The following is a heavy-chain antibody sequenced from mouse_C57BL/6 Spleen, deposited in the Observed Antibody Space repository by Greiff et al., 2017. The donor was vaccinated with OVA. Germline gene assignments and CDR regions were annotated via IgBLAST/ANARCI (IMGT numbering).Heavy chain of an antibody. J-gene: IGHJ2*01. Sequence: QVQLQQSGAELVRPGASVTLSCKASGYTFTDYEMHWVKQTPVHGLEWIGAIDPETGGTAYNQKIKGKAILTADKSSSTAYMELRSLTSEDSAVYYCTRTRGYWGQGTTLTVSS. V-gene: IGHV1-15*01. CDR3: TRTRGY. CDR1: GYTFTDYE. CDR2: IDPETGGT.